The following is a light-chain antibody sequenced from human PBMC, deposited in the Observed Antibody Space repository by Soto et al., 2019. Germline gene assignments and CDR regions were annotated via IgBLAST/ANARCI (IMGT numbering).Light chain of an antibody. Sequence: QSVLTQPPSVSEAPRQRVTISCSGSSSNIVNNALNWYQYLPGKAPKLLIYYDDLLPSGVSDRFSGSKSGNSASLAISGLQSEDEADYYCAAWDDSLNGWVFGGGTKLTVL. V-gene: IGLV1-36*01. CDR3: AAWDDSLNGWV. J-gene: IGLJ3*02. CDR2: YDD. CDR1: SSNIVNNA.